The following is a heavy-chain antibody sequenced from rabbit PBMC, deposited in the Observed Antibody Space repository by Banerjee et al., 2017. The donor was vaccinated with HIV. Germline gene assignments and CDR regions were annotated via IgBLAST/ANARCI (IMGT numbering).Heavy chain of an antibody. CDR2: IYAGTSGTT. CDR3: ARWKLNYGDGGDSSL. J-gene: IGHJ3*01. Sequence: QSLEESGGDLVKPGASLTLTCKASGIDFTSDYYMCWVRQAPGKGLEWIACIYAGTSGTTYYASWAKGRFTISKTSATTVTLQMTSLTAADTATYFCARWKLNYGDGGDSSLWGQGTLVTVS. CDR1: GIDFTSDYY. D-gene: IGHD2-1*01. V-gene: IGHV1S40*01.